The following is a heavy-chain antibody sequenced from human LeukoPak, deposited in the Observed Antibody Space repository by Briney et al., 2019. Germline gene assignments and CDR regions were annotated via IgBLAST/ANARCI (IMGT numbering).Heavy chain of an antibody. CDR1: GYTFSSYD. Sequence: GASVKVSCKASGYTFSSYDINWVRQATGQGLEWMGWTNPNRANTGYAQKFQGRVTMTRDTSMSTAYMELSSLRSEDTAIYYCTRGSIAVPYNWFDPWGQGTLVTVSS. CDR2: TNPNRANT. D-gene: IGHD6-19*01. J-gene: IGHJ5*02. CDR3: TRGSIAVPYNWFDP. V-gene: IGHV1-8*01.